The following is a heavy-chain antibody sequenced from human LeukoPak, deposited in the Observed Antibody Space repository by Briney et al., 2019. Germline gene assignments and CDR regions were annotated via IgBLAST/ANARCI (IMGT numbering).Heavy chain of an antibody. CDR1: GFTFCSYS. J-gene: IGHJ5*02. CDR2: ISSSSSYI. D-gene: IGHD2-8*02. V-gene: IGHV3-21*01. Sequence: GGSLRLSCAASGFTFCSYSMNWVRQAPGKGLEWVSSISSSSSYIYYADSVKGRSTISRDNAKNSLYLQMNSLRAEDTAVYYCARDADTGSVDDWFDPWGQGTLVTVSS. CDR3: ARDADTGSVDDWFDP.